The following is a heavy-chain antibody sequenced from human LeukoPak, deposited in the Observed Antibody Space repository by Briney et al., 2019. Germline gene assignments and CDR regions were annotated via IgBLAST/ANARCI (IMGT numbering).Heavy chain of an antibody. J-gene: IGHJ4*02. CDR2: ISSSSYI. Sequence: GGSLRLSCAASGFTFSSYSMNWVRQAPGKGLEWVSSISSSSYIYYADSVKGRFTISRDNAKNSLYLQMNSLRAVDTAVYYCARVSYYYDSSGYYPDYWGQGTLVTVSS. CDR3: ARVSYYYDSSGYYPDY. D-gene: IGHD3-22*01. V-gene: IGHV3-21*01. CDR1: GFTFSSYS.